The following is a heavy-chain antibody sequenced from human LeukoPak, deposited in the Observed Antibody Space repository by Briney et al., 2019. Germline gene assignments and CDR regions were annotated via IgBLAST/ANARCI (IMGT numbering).Heavy chain of an antibody. CDR1: GFTFSSYS. D-gene: IGHD2-21*01. V-gene: IGHV3-21*01. CDR2: ISSSSSYI. J-gene: IGHJ6*03. Sequence: PGGSLRLSCAASGFTFSSYSMNWVRQAPGKGLEWVSSISSSSSYIYYADSVKGRFTISRDNAKNSLYLQMNRLRAEDTAVYYCARDLRGDYSYYYMDVWGKGTTVTVSS. CDR3: ARDLRGDYSYYYMDV.